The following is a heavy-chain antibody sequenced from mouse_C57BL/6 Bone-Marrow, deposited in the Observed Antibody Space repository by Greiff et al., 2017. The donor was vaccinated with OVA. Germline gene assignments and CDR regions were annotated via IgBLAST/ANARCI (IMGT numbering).Heavy chain of an antibody. Sequence: EVKVVESGGGLVKPGGSLKLSCAASGFTFSSYTMSWVRQTPEKRLEWVATISGGGGNTYYPDSVKGRFTISRDNAKNTLYLQMSSRRSEDTALYYCARPRYSNYFDDWGQGTTLTVSS. CDR2: ISGGGGNT. D-gene: IGHD2-5*01. J-gene: IGHJ2*01. V-gene: IGHV5-9*01. CDR3: ARPRYSNYFDD. CDR1: GFTFSSYT.